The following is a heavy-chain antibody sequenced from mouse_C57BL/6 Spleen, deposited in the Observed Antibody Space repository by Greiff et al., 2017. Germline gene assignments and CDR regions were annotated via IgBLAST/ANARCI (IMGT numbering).Heavy chain of an antibody. CDR1: GFNIKDYY. CDR2: IDPEDGDT. V-gene: IGHV14-1*01. CDR3: TTGYYGSSYEAGYFDY. D-gene: IGHD1-1*01. J-gene: IGHJ2*01. Sequence: EVQLQESGAELVRPGASVKLSCTASGFNIKDYYMHWVKQRPEQGLEWIGRIDPEDGDTEYAPKFQGKATMTADTSSNTAYLQLSSLTSEDTAVYYCTTGYYGSSYEAGYFDYWGQGTTLTVSS.